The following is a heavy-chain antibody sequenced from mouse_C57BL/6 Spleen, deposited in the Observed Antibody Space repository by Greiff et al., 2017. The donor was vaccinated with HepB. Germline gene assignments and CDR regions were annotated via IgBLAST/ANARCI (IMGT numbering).Heavy chain of an antibody. CDR2: INPSNGGT. V-gene: IGHV1-53*01. D-gene: IGHD1-1*01. Sequence: QVQLQQPGTELVKPGASVKLSCKASGYTFTSYWMHWVKQRPGQGLEWIGNINPSNGGTNYNEKFKSKATLTVDKSSSTAYMQLSSLTSEDSEVYYCARTLTTVVAHWDFDVWGTGTTVTGSA. CDR1: GYTFTSYW. CDR3: ARTLTTVVAHWDFDV. J-gene: IGHJ1*03.